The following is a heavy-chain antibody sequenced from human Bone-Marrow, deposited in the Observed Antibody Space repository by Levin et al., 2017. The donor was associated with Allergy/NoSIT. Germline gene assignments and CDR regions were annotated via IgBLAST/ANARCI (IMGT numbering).Heavy chain of an antibody. D-gene: IGHD3-10*01. CDR2: IYYSGAT. Sequence: LRLSCTVSGASMRSGRYYWSWIRQHPGKGLEWIGFIYYSGATRYNPSLLSRVTVSLATSTNQFSLKLTSVTAADTSVDYCAGSLNRGVIPSLNFDYWGQGTLVTVSS. J-gene: IGHJ4*02. V-gene: IGHV4-31*03. CDR1: GASMRSGRYY. CDR3: AGSLNRGVIPSLNFDY.